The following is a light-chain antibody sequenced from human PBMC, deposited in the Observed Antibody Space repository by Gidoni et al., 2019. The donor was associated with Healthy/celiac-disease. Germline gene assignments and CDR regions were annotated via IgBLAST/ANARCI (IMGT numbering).Light chain of an antibody. Sequence: DIQMTQSPSTLSASVGDRVTITCRASQSISSWLAWYQQKPGKAPKRLIYKASSLESGVPSRFSGSGSGTEFTLTISSLQPDDFATYYCQQYNSYHTFXQXTKLEIK. CDR3: QQYNSYHT. V-gene: IGKV1-5*03. CDR1: QSISSW. CDR2: KAS. J-gene: IGKJ2*01.